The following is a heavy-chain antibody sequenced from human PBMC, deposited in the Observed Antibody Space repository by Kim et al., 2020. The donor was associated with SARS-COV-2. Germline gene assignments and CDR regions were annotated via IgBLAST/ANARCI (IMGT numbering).Heavy chain of an antibody. Sequence: GGSLRLSCADSGITFSSYDMSWVRQAPGKGLEWVSAISGSGASAYYADSVKGRFTISRDKSKNTVYLQMNSLRAEDTALYYCASRWGGGKFFDYWGQGTLVTVSS. CDR3: ASRWGGGKFFDY. V-gene: IGHV3-23*01. D-gene: IGHD3-16*01. J-gene: IGHJ4*02. CDR1: GITFSSYD. CDR2: ISGSGASA.